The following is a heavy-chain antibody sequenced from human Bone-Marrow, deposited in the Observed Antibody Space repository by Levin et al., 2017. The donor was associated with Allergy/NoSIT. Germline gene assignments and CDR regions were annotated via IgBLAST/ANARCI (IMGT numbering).Heavy chain of an antibody. CDR3: ALSGGAPMSY. CDR1: DDSFRSYY. CDR2: IYYRGSA. D-gene: IGHD1-26*01. Sequence: SQTLSLTCSVSDDSFRSYYWTWIRQSPGKGLEWLGHIYYRGSATYSPSLKSRLTISVNTAKKQFSLKLGSVTAADTAIYYCALSGGAPMSYWGQGMLVTVSS. J-gene: IGHJ4*02. V-gene: IGHV4-59*01.